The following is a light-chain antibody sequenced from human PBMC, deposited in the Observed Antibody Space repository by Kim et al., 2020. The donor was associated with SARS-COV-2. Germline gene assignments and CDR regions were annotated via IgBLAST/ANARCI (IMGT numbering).Light chain of an antibody. J-gene: IGKJ2*01. CDR3: QQSLNTPPYT. V-gene: IGKV1-39*01. CDR2: GAS. CDR1: QTIHIY. Sequence: ASIGGTVTIACRASQTIHIYLKWYHQRPGKAPNLLIYGASRLQSGVPSRFSGSGSGTEFTHSISSVQPEDFGAYYCQQSLNTPPYTFGQGTKLEI.